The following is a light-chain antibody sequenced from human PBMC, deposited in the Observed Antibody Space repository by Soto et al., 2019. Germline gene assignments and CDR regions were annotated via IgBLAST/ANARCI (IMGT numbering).Light chain of an antibody. CDR3: QQYGSSLT. CDR2: GAS. J-gene: IGKJ1*01. V-gene: IGKV3-20*01. CDR1: QSVGTF. Sequence: TQSPATLSVSPGGRASLSCRASQSVGTFLAWYQQRSGQAPRLLIYGASTRASGIPDRFSGSGSGTDFTLTISRLEPEDFGVYYCQQYGSSLTFGQGTKVDIK.